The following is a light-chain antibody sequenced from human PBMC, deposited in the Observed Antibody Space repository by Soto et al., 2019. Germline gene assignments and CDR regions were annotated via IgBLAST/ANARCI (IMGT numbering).Light chain of an antibody. J-gene: IGLJ1*01. V-gene: IGLV1-51*01. Sequence: QSVLTQPPSVSAAPGQRVTISCSGSSSNIGGNSVSRYQQLPGTAPKLLIYDDDKRPSGIPGRFSGSKSGASATLGITGFQPGDEADYDCGSWDSSLSAYVFGTGTTVTVL. CDR2: DDD. CDR3: GSWDSSLSAYV. CDR1: SSNIGGNS.